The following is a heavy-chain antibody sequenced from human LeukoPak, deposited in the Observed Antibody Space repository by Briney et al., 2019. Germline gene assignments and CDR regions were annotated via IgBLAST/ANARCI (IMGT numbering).Heavy chain of an antibody. D-gene: IGHD6-19*01. CDR3: ARVGAVAWYPFDP. J-gene: IGHJ5*02. Sequence: SETLSLTCTVSGGSISSYYWSWIRQPPGKGLEWIGYIYYSGSTNYNPSLKSRVTISVDTSKNQFSLKLSSVTAADTAVYYCARVGAVAWYPFDPWGQGTLVTVSS. CDR1: GGSISSYY. CDR2: IYYSGST. V-gene: IGHV4-59*01.